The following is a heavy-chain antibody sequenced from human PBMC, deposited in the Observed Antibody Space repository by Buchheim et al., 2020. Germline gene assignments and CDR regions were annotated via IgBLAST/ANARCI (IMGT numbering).Heavy chain of an antibody. CDR1: GGSFSGYY. Sequence: QVQLQQWGAGLLKPSETLSLTCAVYGGSFSGYYWSWIRQPPGKGLEWIGEINHSGSTNSNPSLKSRVTISVDTSKNQFSLKLSSVTAADTAVYYCARGKGDIVATSGFDYWGQGTL. CDR2: INHSGST. J-gene: IGHJ4*02. D-gene: IGHD5-12*01. CDR3: ARGKGDIVATSGFDY. V-gene: IGHV4-34*01.